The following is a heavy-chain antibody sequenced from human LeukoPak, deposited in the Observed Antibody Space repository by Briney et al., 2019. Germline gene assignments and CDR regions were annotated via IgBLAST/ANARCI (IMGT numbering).Heavy chain of an antibody. D-gene: IGHD6-19*01. Sequence: GGSLRLSCAASRFTLSNYWMSWVRQAPGKGLEWVANIKQDGSETYYVDSVKGRFTISRVNAKNSLSLQMNSLRAEDTAVYYCARQRGSGCLDYWGQGTLVTVSS. CDR2: IKQDGSET. CDR1: RFTLSNYW. J-gene: IGHJ4*02. CDR3: ARQRGSGCLDY. V-gene: IGHV3-7*01.